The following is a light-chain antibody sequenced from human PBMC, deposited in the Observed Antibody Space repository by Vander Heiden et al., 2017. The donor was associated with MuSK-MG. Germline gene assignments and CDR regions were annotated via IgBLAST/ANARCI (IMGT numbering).Light chain of an antibody. CDR1: PSVYGNY. CDR3: QQDNSSIT. Sequence: EIVLTSSPGILSLSPGESATLSCRASPSVYGNYVAWYRQKPGQTPRLLIYGGSTRANGIPDRFSGSGSGTEFSLISSRREPEDFAVYYWQQDNSSITFGQGTQVEI. CDR2: GGS. J-gene: IGKJ5*01. V-gene: IGKV3-20*01.